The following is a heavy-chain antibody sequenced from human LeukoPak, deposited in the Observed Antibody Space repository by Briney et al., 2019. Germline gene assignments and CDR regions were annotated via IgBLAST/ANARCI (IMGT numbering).Heavy chain of an antibody. V-gene: IGHV3-15*05. Sequence: PGESLTLSCVASEKNLQSGFVFTKAWMNWVRQAPGKGLEWVGHIRSKTAGGSANYGAPAEDRFTISRGDSKNTLYLQMSRLKSEDTAEYFCTTSEEEEGAFDIWGQGTMVTVSS. J-gene: IGHJ3*02. CDR1: EKNLQSGFVFTKAW. CDR2: IRSKTAGGSA. CDR3: TTSEEEEGAFDI.